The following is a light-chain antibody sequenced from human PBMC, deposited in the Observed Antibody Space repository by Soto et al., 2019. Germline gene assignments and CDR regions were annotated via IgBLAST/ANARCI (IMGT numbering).Light chain of an antibody. CDR2: DAS. Sequence: EIVLTQSPATLSLSPGERATLSCRASQSVSSYLAWYQQKPGQAPRLLIYDASNRAAGIPARFSGSGSVTDFTLTTSSVEPEDFAVYYCEQRSNWLFSFGPGTKVDIK. V-gene: IGKV3-11*01. J-gene: IGKJ3*01. CDR1: QSVSSY. CDR3: EQRSNWLFS.